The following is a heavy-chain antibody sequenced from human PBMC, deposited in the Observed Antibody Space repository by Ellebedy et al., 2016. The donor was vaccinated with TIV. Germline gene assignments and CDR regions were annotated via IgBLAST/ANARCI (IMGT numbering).Heavy chain of an antibody. CDR1: GYTFTGYY. CDR3: ARDGGYGGNSLYYFDY. D-gene: IGHD4-23*01. J-gene: IGHJ4*02. V-gene: IGHV1-2*02. CDR2: INPNSGGT. Sequence: ASVKVSXXASGYTFTGYYMHWVRQAPGQGLEWMGWINPNSGGTNYAQKFQGRVTMTRDTSISTAYMELSRLRSDDTAVYYCARDGGYGGNSLYYFDYWGQGTLVTVSS.